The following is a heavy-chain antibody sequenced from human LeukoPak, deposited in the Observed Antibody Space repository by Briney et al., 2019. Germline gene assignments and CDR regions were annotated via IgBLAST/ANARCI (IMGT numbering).Heavy chain of an antibody. CDR2: IYYSGST. Sequence: SETLSLTCTVSGGSISSYYWSWIRQPPGKGLEWIGYIYYSGSTNYNPSLKSRVTISVDTSKNQFSLKLSSVTAADTAVYYCARRRGDGVDYWGQGTLVTVSS. CDR1: GGSISSYY. CDR3: ARRRGDGVDY. D-gene: IGHD2-8*01. V-gene: IGHV4-59*08. J-gene: IGHJ4*02.